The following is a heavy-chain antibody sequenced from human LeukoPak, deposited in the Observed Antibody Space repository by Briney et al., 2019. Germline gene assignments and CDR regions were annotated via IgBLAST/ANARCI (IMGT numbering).Heavy chain of an antibody. Sequence: GGSLRLSCAASGFTFSSYWMSWVRQAPGKGLEWVANIKQDGSEKYYVDSVKGRFTISRDNAKNSLYLQMNSLRAEDTAVYYCAREVVVAVNYGMDVWGQGTTVTVSS. CDR1: GFTFSSYW. J-gene: IGHJ6*02. CDR3: AREVVVAVNYGMDV. CDR2: IKQDGSEK. D-gene: IGHD2-15*01. V-gene: IGHV3-7*01.